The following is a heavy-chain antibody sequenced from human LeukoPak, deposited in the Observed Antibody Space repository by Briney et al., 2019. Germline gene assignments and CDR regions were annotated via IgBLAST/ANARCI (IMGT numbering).Heavy chain of an antibody. J-gene: IGHJ4*02. V-gene: IGHV3-30*03. Sequence: GGSLRLSCSASGFTFSSFTMYWVRQAPGKGLEWVAVTSYDGSNKYYADSVKGRFTISRDNSKNTLYLQMNSLRTEDTAVYYCARMGPYKIFDYWGQGTLVTVSS. CDR2: TSYDGSNK. D-gene: IGHD3-10*01. CDR1: GFTFSSFT. CDR3: ARMGPYKIFDY.